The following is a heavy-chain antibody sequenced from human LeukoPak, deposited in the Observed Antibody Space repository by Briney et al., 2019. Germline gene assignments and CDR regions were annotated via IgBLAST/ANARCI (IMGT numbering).Heavy chain of an antibody. V-gene: IGHV1-8*01. CDR1: GYTFTTYD. CDR3: ARVYCSVVVAATRGCYFDS. J-gene: IGHJ4*02. D-gene: IGHD2-15*01. Sequence: RASVKVSCKASGYTFTTYDINWVRQATGQGLEWMGWMNPNSGNTGLAQKFQGRVTMTRNTSIITAHMELSSLTSEDTAVYYCARVYCSVVVAATRGCYFDSWGQGTLVTVSS. CDR2: MNPNSGNT.